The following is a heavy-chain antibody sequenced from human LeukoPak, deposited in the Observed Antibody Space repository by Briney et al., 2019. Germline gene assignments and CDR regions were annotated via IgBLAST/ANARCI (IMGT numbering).Heavy chain of an antibody. J-gene: IGHJ4*02. Sequence: QPGGSLRLSCAAPGFTFSSYAMSWARQAPGKGLEWVSDISGSGGSTDYADSVKGRFTISRDNLKNTLYLQMNSLRAEDTAVYYCAKDESAYSYGYYYSWGQGTLVTVSS. CDR3: AKDESAYSYGYYYS. D-gene: IGHD5-18*01. V-gene: IGHV3-23*01. CDR1: GFTFSSYA. CDR2: ISGSGGST.